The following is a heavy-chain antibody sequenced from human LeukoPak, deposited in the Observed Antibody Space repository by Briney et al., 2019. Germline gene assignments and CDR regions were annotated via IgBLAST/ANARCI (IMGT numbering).Heavy chain of an antibody. CDR2: IRYDGSNK. D-gene: IGHD1-26*01. Sequence: GGSLRLSCAASGFTFSNYGMHWVRQAPGKGLEWVAFIRYDGSNKYYADSVKGRFTISRDNSKNTLYLQMNSLRAEDTAVYYCAKGRWELLLLDAFDIWGQGTMVTVSS. CDR3: AKGRWELLLLDAFDI. CDR1: GFTFSNYG. J-gene: IGHJ3*02. V-gene: IGHV3-30*02.